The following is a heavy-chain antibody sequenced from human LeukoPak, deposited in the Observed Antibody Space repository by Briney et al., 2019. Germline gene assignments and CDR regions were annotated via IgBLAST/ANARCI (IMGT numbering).Heavy chain of an antibody. D-gene: IGHD5-12*01. V-gene: IGHV1-69*06. J-gene: IGHJ6*03. CDR3: ARDGLRDYYYMDV. CDR2: IIPIFGTA. Sequence: SVKVSCKASGGTFSSYAISWVRQAPGQGLEWMGGIIPIFGTANYAQKFQGRVTITADKSTSTAYMELSSLRSEDTAVYYCARDGLRDYYYMDVWGKGTTVTVSS. CDR1: GGTFSSYA.